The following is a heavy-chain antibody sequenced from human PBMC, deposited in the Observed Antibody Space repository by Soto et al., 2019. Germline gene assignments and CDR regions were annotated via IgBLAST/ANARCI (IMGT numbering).Heavy chain of an antibody. CDR2: ISSSSSYT. CDR3: ARNIPELIAAAGPVSYGMDV. J-gene: IGHJ6*02. V-gene: IGHV3-11*06. CDR1: GFTFSDYY. D-gene: IGHD6-13*01. Sequence: QVQLVESGGGLVKPGGSLRLSCAASGFTFSDYYMSWIRQAPGKGLEWVSYISSSSSYTNYADSVKGRFTISRDNAKNSLYLQMNSLRAEDTAVYYCARNIPELIAAAGPVSYGMDVWGQGTTVTVSS.